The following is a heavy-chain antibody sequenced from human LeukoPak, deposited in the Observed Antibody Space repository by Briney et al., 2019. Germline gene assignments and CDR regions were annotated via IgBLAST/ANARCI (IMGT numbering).Heavy chain of an antibody. CDR1: GGSISSYY. CDR2: IYYSGST. Sequence: SETLSLTCTVSGGSISSYYWGWIRQPPGKGLEWIGSIYYSGSTYYNPSLKSRVTISVDTSKNQFSLKLSSVTAADTAVYYCARAAAYHGMDVWGQGTTVTVSS. V-gene: IGHV4-39*07. J-gene: IGHJ6*02. CDR3: ARAAAYHGMDV.